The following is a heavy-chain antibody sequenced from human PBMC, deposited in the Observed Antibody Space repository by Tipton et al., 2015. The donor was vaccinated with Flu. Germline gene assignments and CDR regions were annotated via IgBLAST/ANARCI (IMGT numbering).Heavy chain of an antibody. CDR1: GFTFSSYN. D-gene: IGHD1-26*01. CDR2: ISSSSSYI. J-gene: IGHJ3*02. CDR3: ARGLLWDVAGDDAFDI. V-gene: IGHV3-21*01. Sequence: SLRLSCAASGFTFSSYNMNWVRQAPGKGLEWVSSISSSSSYIYYADSVKGRFTISRDDAKNSLYLQMNSLRAEDTAVYYCARGLLWDVAGDDAFDIWGQGTMVTVSS.